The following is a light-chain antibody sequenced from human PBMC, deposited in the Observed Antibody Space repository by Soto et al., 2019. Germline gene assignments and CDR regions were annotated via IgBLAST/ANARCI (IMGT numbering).Light chain of an antibody. Sequence: ELVLTQSPATLSLSPGERAKLSCRASQSVSSYLAWYQQKPGQAPGLLIYDASNRATGIPARFSGSGSGTDFTLTISSLEPEDFAVYYCQQRSNWPYTFGQGTRLEN. J-gene: IGKJ5*01. CDR3: QQRSNWPYT. CDR2: DAS. CDR1: QSVSSY. V-gene: IGKV3-11*01.